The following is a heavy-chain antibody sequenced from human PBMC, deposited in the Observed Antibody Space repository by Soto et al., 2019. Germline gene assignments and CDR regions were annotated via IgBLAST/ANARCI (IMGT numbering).Heavy chain of an antibody. J-gene: IGHJ4*02. CDR1: GYIFTGYY. Sequence: ASVKVSCKASGYIFTGYYLHWVRQAPGQGLEWMGWMNPSSGATNYAQKFQGRVTMTRDTSISTAYMELSRLRSDDTAVYYCARRGYSGYDLIYWGQGTLVTVS. V-gene: IGHV1-2*02. D-gene: IGHD5-12*01. CDR2: MNPSSGAT. CDR3: ARRGYSGYDLIY.